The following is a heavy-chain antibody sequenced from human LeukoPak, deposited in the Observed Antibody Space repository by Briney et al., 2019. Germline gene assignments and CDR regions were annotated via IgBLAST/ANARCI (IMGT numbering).Heavy chain of an antibody. CDR2: INHSGST. CDR1: GGSFSGYY. D-gene: IGHD3-10*01. CDR3: ARVGNYYGSGSYYTTRYYFDY. Sequence: SETLSLTCAVYGGSFSGYYWSWLRQPTGKGLEWLGEINHSGSTNYNTSLKRRVTISVDTSKNQFSLKLSSVTAADTAVYYCARVGNYYGSGSYYTTRYYFDYWGQGTLVTVSS. V-gene: IGHV4-34*01. J-gene: IGHJ4*02.